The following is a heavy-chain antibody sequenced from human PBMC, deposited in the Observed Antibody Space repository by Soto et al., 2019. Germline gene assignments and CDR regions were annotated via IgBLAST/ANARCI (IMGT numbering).Heavy chain of an antibody. J-gene: IGHJ6*02. V-gene: IGHV4-30-2*01. CDR1: GGSISSGGYS. D-gene: IGHD2-21*02. CDR3: ARDLWGYCGTDCYPLDV. CDR2: IYHTGST. Sequence: ASETLSLTCAVSGGSISSGGYSWSWIRQPPGKGLEWIGYIYHTGSTDYNPSLKSRVTISVDTSKNQFSLKLNSVTAADTAVYYCARDLWGYCGTDCYPLDVWGQGTTVTVSS.